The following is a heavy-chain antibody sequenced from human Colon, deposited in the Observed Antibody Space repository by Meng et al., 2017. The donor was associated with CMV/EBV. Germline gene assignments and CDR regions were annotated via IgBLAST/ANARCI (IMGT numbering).Heavy chain of an antibody. V-gene: IGHV4-34*01. CDR3: ARGRIVVVPAAHLFDY. Sequence: SQTLSLTCAVYGGSFSGYYWSWIRHPPGKWLEWIGEINHSGSTNYNPSLKSRVTISVDTSKNQFSLKLSSVTAADTAVYYCARGRIVVVPAAHLFDYWGQGTLVTVSS. D-gene: IGHD2-2*01. CDR1: GGSFSGYY. CDR2: INHSGST. J-gene: IGHJ4*02.